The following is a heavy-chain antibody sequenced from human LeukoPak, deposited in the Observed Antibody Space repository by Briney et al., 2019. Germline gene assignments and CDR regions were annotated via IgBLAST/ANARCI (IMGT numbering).Heavy chain of an antibody. CDR3: TRHYYDSSGYQYYFDY. CDR1: GGSISSSSYY. J-gene: IGHJ4*02. V-gene: IGHV4-39*07. Sequence: SETLSLTCTVSGGSISSSSYYWGWIRQPPGKGLEWIGSIYYSGSTYYNPSLKSRVTISVDTSKNQFSLKLSSVTAADTAVYYCTRHYYDSSGYQYYFDYWGQGTLVSVSS. CDR2: IYYSGST. D-gene: IGHD3-22*01.